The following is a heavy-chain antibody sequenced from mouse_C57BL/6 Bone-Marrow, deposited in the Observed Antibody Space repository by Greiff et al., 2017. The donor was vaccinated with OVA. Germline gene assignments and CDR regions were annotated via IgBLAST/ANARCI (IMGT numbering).Heavy chain of an antibody. CDR3: AIHEGGDYASCFDY. D-gene: IGHD2-13*01. CDR1: GYAFSSSW. Sequence: QVQLQQSGPELVKPGASVKISCKASGYAFSSSWMNWVKQRPGKGLEWIGRIYPGDGDTTYNGKFKGKATLTADKSYSTAYMQLSCLTSEDSAVYFCAIHEGGDYASCFDYWGQGTTLTLTS. J-gene: IGHJ2*01. CDR2: IYPGDGDT. V-gene: IGHV1-82*01.